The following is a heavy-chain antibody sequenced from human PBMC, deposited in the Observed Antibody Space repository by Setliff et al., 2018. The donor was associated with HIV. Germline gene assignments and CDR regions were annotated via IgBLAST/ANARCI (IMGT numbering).Heavy chain of an antibody. CDR3: ASYRYFGYYMDV. Sequence: PGGSLRLSCAASGFTFSSYAMSWVRQAPGKGLEWVSVISGSGGNTYYADSVKGRFTISRDSAKNSLYLQMNSLRAEDTAVYYCASYRYFGYYMDVWGKGTTVTVSS. V-gene: IGHV3-23*01. J-gene: IGHJ6*03. CDR2: ISGSGGNT. CDR1: GFTFSSYA. D-gene: IGHD3-9*01.